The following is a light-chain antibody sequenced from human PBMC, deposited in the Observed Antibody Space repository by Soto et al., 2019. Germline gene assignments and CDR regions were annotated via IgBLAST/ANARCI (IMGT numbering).Light chain of an antibody. CDR3: SSYAGTNYFYV. V-gene: IGLV2-8*01. CDR1: SSDVGGYNY. Sequence: QSVLTQPPSASGSPGQSVTISCTGTSSDVGGYNYVSWYQQHPGKAPKLMIFEVTNRPSGVPDRFSGSKSGNTASLTVSGLQAEDEADYYCSSYAGTNYFYVFGTGTKVTVL. J-gene: IGLJ1*01. CDR2: EVT.